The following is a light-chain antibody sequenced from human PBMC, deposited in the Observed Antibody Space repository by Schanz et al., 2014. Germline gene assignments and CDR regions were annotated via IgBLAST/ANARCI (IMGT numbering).Light chain of an antibody. Sequence: QSALTQPASVSGSPGQSITMSCTGTTSDVGGYDYVSWYQQHPGKAPKLMIYGVSHRPSGVPDRFSGSKSGNTASLTISGLQAEDEADYYCCSYAGSNTRRWVFGGGTKVTVL. CDR1: TSDVGGYDY. V-gene: IGLV2-11*01. CDR3: CSYAGSNTRRWV. CDR2: GVS. J-gene: IGLJ3*02.